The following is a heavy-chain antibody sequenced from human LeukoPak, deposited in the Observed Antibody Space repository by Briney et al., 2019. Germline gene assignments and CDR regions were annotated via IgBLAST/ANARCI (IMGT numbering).Heavy chain of an antibody. V-gene: IGHV3-48*01. CDR2: ISSSGNTI. D-gene: IGHD4-11*01. Sequence: GGSLRLSCAASGFTFGSYGMSWVRQAPGKGLEWVSYISSSGNTIYYADSVKGRFTISRDNSRTTLYLLMNSLRAEDTAVYYCAKDAAANVDYPYYFDYWGQGALVTVSS. J-gene: IGHJ4*02. CDR1: GFTFGSYG. CDR3: AKDAAANVDYPYYFDY.